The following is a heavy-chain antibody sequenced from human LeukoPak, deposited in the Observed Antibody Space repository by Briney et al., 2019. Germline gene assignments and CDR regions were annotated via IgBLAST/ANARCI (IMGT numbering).Heavy chain of an antibody. V-gene: IGHV4-59*01. D-gene: IGHD3-22*01. CDR2: IYYSGST. CDR1: GGSISSYY. CDR3: ARDSLYDSSGSGAFDI. Sequence: SETLSLTCTVSGGSISSYYWSWIRQPPGKGLEWIGYIYYSGSTNYNPSLKSRVTISVDTSKNQSSLKLSSVTAADTAVYYCARDSLYDSSGSGAFDIWGQGTMVTVSS. J-gene: IGHJ3*02.